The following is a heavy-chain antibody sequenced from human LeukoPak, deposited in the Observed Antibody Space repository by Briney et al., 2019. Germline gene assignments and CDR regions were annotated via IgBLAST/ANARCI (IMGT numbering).Heavy chain of an antibody. Sequence: PSETLSLTCTVSSGSISSYYWSWIRQPAGKGLEWIGRIYTSGSTNYNPSLKSRVTMSVDTSKNQFSLKLSSVTAADTAVYYCARSYYYDSSGYFYYGMDVWGQGTTVTVSS. CDR1: SGSISSYY. J-gene: IGHJ6*02. CDR3: ARSYYYDSSGYFYYGMDV. D-gene: IGHD3-22*01. V-gene: IGHV4-4*07. CDR2: IYTSGST.